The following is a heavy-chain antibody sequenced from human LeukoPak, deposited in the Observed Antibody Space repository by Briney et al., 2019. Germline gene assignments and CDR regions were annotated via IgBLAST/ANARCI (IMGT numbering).Heavy chain of an antibody. CDR2: ASYDGVNE. D-gene: IGHD3-16*01. Sequence: PGRSLRLSCVVSGFTFTDYTIHWVRQAPGKGLEWVAAASYDGVNEYYPDSVKGRFTISRVHSKKTVYLQMNSLTVDDTAVYYCARERSYTRRFGMDVWGQGTTVTVSS. J-gene: IGHJ6*02. CDR3: ARERSYTRRFGMDV. CDR1: GFTFTDYT. V-gene: IGHV3-30-3*01.